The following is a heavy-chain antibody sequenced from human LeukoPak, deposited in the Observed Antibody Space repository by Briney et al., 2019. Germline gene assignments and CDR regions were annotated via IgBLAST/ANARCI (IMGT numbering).Heavy chain of an antibody. J-gene: IGHJ4*02. V-gene: IGHV3-21*01. CDR3: ARSSPGSCPDY. Sequence: GGSLRLSCAASGFTFSSYSMNWVRQAPGKGLEWVSVISSGSTHKYYADSVQGRFAISRDNAKNSVSLEMNSLRVEDTAVYYCARSSPGSCPDYWGQGTLVTVSS. D-gene: IGHD2-15*01. CDR2: ISSGSTHK. CDR1: GFTFSSYS.